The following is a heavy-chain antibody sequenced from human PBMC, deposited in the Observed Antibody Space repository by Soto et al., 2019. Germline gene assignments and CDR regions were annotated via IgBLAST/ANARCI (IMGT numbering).Heavy chain of an antibody. V-gene: IGHV3-64*07. J-gene: IGHJ4*02. CDR2: ITGNGDRT. CDR3: ARDNGGVQFDF. CDR1: GFTISRHT. Sequence: EEQLVESGGGFVQPGGSLRLSCADSGFTISRHTMHWVRQAPGRGLEYVASITGNGDRTEYAESVKGRFTISRDNSKNTLYLQMGSLRDEDMAIYYCARDNGGVQFDFWGQGALVTVSS. D-gene: IGHD1-1*01.